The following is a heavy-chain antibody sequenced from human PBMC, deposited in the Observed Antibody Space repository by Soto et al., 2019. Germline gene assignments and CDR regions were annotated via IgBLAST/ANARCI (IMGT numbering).Heavy chain of an antibody. Sequence: SGTLSLTCAVYGGSFSGYYWSWIRQPPGKGLEWIGEINHSGSTNYNPSLKSRVTISVDTSKNQFSLKLSSVTAADTAVYYCARGYCSGGSCYSRFFDYWGQGTLVTVSS. CDR3: ARGYCSGGSCYSRFFDY. J-gene: IGHJ4*02. D-gene: IGHD2-15*01. CDR1: GGSFSGYY. V-gene: IGHV4-34*01. CDR2: INHSGST.